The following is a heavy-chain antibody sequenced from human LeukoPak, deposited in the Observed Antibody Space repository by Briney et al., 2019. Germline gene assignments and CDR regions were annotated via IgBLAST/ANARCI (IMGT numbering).Heavy chain of an antibody. CDR2: IYHSGST. D-gene: IGHD4-11*01. Sequence: PSETLSLTCTVSGGSISSGGYYWSWIRQPPGKGLEWIGYIYHSGSTYYNPSLKSRVTISVDRSKNQFSLKLSSVTAADTAVYYCARSYGDYIWYFDPWGCGTLVTVSS. CDR3: ARSYGDYIWYFDP. CDR1: GGSISSGGYY. V-gene: IGHV4-30-2*01. J-gene: IGHJ2*01.